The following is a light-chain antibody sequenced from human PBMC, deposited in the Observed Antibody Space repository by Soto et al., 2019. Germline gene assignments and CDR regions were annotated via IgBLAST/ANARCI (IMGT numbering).Light chain of an antibody. V-gene: IGLV2-14*03. CDR1: SSDVGGYDY. Sequence: QSALTQPASVSGSPGQSITISCTGTSSDVGGYDYVSWYQQHPGKAPKLMIYDVRNRPSGVSNRFSGSKSGSTASLTISGLQPEDEADYYCGSYTGTGDLLFGEGTKLTVL. J-gene: IGLJ2*01. CDR2: DVR. CDR3: GSYTGTGDLL.